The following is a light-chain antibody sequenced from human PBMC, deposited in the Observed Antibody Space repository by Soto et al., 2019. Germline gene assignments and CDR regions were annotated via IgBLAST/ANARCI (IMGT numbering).Light chain of an antibody. J-gene: IGLJ1*01. Sequence: QSVLTQPPSVSGAPGQRVTISCTGSSSNIGAGYDVHWYQQRPGTAPKLLIFGNINRPSGVPDRFSGSKSGTSASLTITGLQAEDEGGYYCQSYDSTLSDRYVFGTGTKVTVL. CDR1: SSNIGAGYD. V-gene: IGLV1-40*01. CDR2: GNI. CDR3: QSYDSTLSDRYV.